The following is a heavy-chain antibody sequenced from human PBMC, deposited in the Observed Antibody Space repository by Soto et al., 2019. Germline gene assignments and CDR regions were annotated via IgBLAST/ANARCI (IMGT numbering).Heavy chain of an antibody. J-gene: IGHJ3*01. D-gene: IGHD6-19*01. Sequence: QVQLQESGPGLVKPSGTLSLTCAVSGDSISSPKWWTWLRQPPGKGLEWIGYLLHSGTTNYNPSLKSRVTLSVDKPQNQFSLKLTSVTAADTAIYYCAYSSGWYRHDVWGQGTSVTVSS. CDR1: GDSISSPKW. CDR2: LLHSGTT. CDR3: AYSSGWYRHDV. V-gene: IGHV4-4*02.